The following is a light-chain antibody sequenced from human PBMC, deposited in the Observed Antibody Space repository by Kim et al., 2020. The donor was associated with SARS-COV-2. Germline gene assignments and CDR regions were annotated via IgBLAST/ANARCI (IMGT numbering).Light chain of an antibody. Sequence: CPGERATLSCRASQSVSSSYLDWYQQKPGQAPRLLIYGASSRATGIPDRFSGSGSGTDFTLTISRLEPEDFAVYYCQQYGSSPLTFGGGTKVDIK. CDR2: GAS. CDR1: QSVSSSY. J-gene: IGKJ4*01. CDR3: QQYGSSPLT. V-gene: IGKV3-20*01.